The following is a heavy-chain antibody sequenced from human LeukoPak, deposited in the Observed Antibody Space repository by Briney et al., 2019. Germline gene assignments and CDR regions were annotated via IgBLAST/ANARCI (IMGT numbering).Heavy chain of an antibody. D-gene: IGHD2/OR15-2a*01. V-gene: IGHV4-39*07. CDR2: IYHSGST. CDR3: ARGMTRINYYMDV. J-gene: IGHJ6*03. CDR1: GGSISSSSYY. Sequence: SETLSLTCTVSGGSISSSSYYWGWIRQPPGKGLEWIGSIYHSGSTYYNPSLKSRVTISVDTSKNQFSLKLSSVTAADTAVYYCARGMTRINYYMDVWGKGTTVTVSS.